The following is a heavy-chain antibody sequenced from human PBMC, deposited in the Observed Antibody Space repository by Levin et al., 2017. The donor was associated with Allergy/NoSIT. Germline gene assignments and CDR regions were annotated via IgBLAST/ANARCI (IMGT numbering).Heavy chain of an antibody. CDR1: GYTFTSYW. CDR3: GSPDLYGDYHLWSQEGGDGFDV. D-gene: IGHD4-17*01. V-gene: IGHV5-51*01. Sequence: KLGESLKISCKTSGYTFTSYWLGWVRQKPGKGLEWMGMIYPGDSDVRYSPSFQGRVTISADESSETAYLEWSSLEPSDTAMYYCGSPDLYGDYHLWSQEGGDGFDVWGQGTMVTVSS. J-gene: IGHJ3*01. CDR2: IYPGDSDV.